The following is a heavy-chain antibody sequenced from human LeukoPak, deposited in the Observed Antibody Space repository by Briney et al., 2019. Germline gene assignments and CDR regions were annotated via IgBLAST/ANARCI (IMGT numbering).Heavy chain of an antibody. D-gene: IGHD3-3*01. V-gene: IGHV4-34*01. CDR1: GGSFGGYY. CDR2: INHSGST. Sequence: ETLSLTCAVYGGSFGGYYWSWIRQPPGKGLEWIGEINHSGSTNYNPSLKSRVTISVDTSKNQFSLKLSSVTAADTAVYYCARGITYYDFWSGYYYFDYWGQGTLVTVSS. CDR3: ARGITYYDFWSGYYYFDY. J-gene: IGHJ4*02.